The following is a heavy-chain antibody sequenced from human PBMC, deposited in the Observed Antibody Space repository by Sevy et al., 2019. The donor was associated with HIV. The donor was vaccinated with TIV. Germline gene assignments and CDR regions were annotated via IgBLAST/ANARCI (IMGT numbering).Heavy chain of an antibody. CDR1: GFCFRTYG. V-gene: IGHV3-33*03. Sequence: GGSLRLSCAASGFCFRTYGIHWVRQAPGKGLEWVAFIWYDGSNQLYADSVKGRFTISRDNSKDMVSLQMNSLRVEDTALYFCARLDFDVWGQGTMVTVSS. CDR3: ARLDFDV. J-gene: IGHJ3*01. CDR2: IWYDGSNQ.